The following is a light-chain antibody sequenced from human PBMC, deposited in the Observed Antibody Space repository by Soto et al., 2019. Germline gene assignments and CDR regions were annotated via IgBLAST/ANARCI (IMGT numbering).Light chain of an antibody. CDR1: SSDVGGFNY. J-gene: IGLJ1*01. Sequence: SALTQPASVSGSPGQSITISCTGTSSDVGGFNYVSWFQQHPGKAPKLMIYEVSNRPSGVSNRFSGSKSGNTASLTISGLQAEDEADYYCSSYRSSSPPYVFGTGTKVTVL. V-gene: IGLV2-14*01. CDR3: SSYRSSSPPYV. CDR2: EVS.